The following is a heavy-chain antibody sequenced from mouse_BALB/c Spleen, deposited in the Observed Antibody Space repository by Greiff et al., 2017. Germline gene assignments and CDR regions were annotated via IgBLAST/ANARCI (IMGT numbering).Heavy chain of an antibody. CDR2: IDPANGNT. D-gene: IGHD2-2*01. CDR3: ARDRGLRAMDY. J-gene: IGHJ4*01. CDR1: GFYIKDTY. V-gene: IGHV14-3*02. Sequence: EVQLQQSGAELVKPGASVKLSCTASGFYIKDTYMHWVKQRPEQGLEWIGRIDPANGNTKYDPKFQGKATITADTSSNTAYLQLSSLTSEDTAVYYCARDRGLRAMDYWGQGTSVTVSS.